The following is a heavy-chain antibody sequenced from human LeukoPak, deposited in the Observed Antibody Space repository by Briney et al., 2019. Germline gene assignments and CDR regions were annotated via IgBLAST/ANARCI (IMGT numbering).Heavy chain of an antibody. Sequence: PSETLSITCAVYGGSSSGYYWSRIRQPPGKGLEWIGEINHSGSTHYNPSLKSRVTISVDTSKNQFSLKVSSVTAADTAVYYCARGITELLVKVSFDYWGQGTLVTVSS. CDR2: INHSGST. V-gene: IGHV4-34*01. J-gene: IGHJ4*02. CDR3: ARGITELLVKVSFDY. CDR1: GGSSSGYY. D-gene: IGHD6-19*01.